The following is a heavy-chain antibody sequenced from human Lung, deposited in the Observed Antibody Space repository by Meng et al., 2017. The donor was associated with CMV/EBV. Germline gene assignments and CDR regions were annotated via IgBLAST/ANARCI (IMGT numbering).Heavy chain of an antibody. D-gene: IGHD3-16*01. CDR3: ARVGAGGAVDI. Sequence: SLKISCEASGFIFSNYDMNWVRQAPGRGLEWVSYISGSGRNAIYYADSVRGRSTISRHSAKNSLYLQLNSLRAEDTAVYYCARVGAGGAVDIWGQGTLVTVSS. CDR1: GFIFSNYD. CDR2: ISGSGRNAI. J-gene: IGHJ3*02. V-gene: IGHV3-48*03.